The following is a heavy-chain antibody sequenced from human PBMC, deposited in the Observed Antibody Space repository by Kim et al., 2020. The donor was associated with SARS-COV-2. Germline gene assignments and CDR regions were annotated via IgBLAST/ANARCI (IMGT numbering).Heavy chain of an antibody. CDR2: IWYDGSNK. Sequence: GGSLRLSCAASGFTFSSYGMHWVRQAPGKGLEWVAVIWYDGSNKYYADSVKGRFTISRDNSKNTLYLQMNSLRAEDTAVYYCAKDLDIVVVIDQLHDVRYGMDVWGQGTTVTVSS. D-gene: IGHD2-21*01. V-gene: IGHV3-33*06. CDR1: GFTFSSYG. CDR3: AKDLDIVVVIDQLHDVRYGMDV. J-gene: IGHJ6*02.